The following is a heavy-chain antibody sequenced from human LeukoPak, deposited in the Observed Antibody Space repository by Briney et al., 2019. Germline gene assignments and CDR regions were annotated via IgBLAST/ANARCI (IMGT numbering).Heavy chain of an antibody. J-gene: IGHJ5*02. V-gene: IGHV4-59*08. D-gene: IGHD6-13*01. CDR1: GGSISNYY. CDR3: ARIRGSSLYEWFDP. Sequence: SETLSLTCTLSGGSISNYYWSWIRQPPGKGLEWIGYIYYSGSTYYNPSLKSRVTISVDTSKNQFSLKLSSVTAADTAVNYCARIRGSSLYEWFDPWGQGTLVTVSS. CDR2: IYYSGST.